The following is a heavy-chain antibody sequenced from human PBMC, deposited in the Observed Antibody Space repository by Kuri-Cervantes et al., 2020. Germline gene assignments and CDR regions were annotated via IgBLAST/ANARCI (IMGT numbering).Heavy chain of an antibody. CDR2: INPSGGST. CDR1: GYTFTSYY. Sequence: ASVKVSCKASGYTFTSYYMHWVRQAPGQGLEWVGIINPSGGSTSYAQKFRGRVTMTRDTSTSTVYMELSSLRSEDTAVYYCARDPPYDSSGYYYGAHAFDIWGQGTMVTVSS. D-gene: IGHD3-22*01. CDR3: ARDPPYDSSGYYYGAHAFDI. V-gene: IGHV1-46*01. J-gene: IGHJ3*02.